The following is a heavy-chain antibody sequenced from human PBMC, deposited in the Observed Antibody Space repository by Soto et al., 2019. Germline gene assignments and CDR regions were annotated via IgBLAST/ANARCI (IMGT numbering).Heavy chain of an antibody. CDR1: GGSISSYH. D-gene: IGHD2-2*01. CDR3: ARGNCSSPNCYSFSGYYGMDV. CDR2: IYTSGST. Sequence: SETLSLTCTVSGGSISSYHWSWIRQPAGKGLAWIGRIYTSGSTNYNPSLKSRVTMSLDTSKNQFSLKLTSVTAADTALYYCARGNCSSPNCYSFSGYYGMDVWGQGTTVTVSS. J-gene: IGHJ6*02. V-gene: IGHV4-4*07.